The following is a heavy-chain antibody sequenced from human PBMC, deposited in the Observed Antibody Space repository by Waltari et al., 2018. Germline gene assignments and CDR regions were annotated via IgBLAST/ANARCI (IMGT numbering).Heavy chain of an antibody. J-gene: IGHJ3*02. V-gene: IGHV4-61*02. Sequence: QVPLQESGPGLVQTSETLSLTCSVSGGSISSGSYYWTWIRQPAGKGLEWIGRIYTSGSPNYNPSLRSRLTISVDTSNTQFSLKLSSVTAADTAVYYGARDPPQLADAFDIWGQWTMVTVSS. CDR3: ARDPPQLADAFDI. CDR2: IYTSGSP. D-gene: IGHD3-10*01. CDR1: GGSISSGSYY.